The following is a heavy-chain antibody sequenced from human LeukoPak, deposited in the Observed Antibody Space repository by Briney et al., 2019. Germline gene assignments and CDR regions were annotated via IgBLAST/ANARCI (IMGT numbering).Heavy chain of an antibody. J-gene: IGHJ4*02. CDR1: GFTFNTYD. V-gene: IGHV3-30*18. CDR2: ISYDGSIK. D-gene: IGHD2-15*01. CDR3: AKDALRGGTYYYFDY. Sequence: GRSLRLSCAASGFTFNTYDMHWVRQAPGKGLVWVALISYDGSIKYYADSVKGRFTISRDNSKNTLYLQMNSLRGEDTAVYYCAKDALRGGTYYYFDYWGQGTLVTVSS.